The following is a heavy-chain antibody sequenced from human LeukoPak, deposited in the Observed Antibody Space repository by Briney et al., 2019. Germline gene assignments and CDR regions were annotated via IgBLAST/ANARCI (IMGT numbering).Heavy chain of an antibody. J-gene: IGHJ4*02. V-gene: IGHV1-2*02. CDR2: INPNSGGT. Sequence: ASVKVSCKASGYTFTGYYMHWVRQAPGQGLEWMGWINPNSGGTNYAQKLQGRVTVTRDTSISTAYMELSRLTSDDTAVYYCARDFYYSGSGAFDLWGQGALVTVSS. CDR3: ARDFYYSGSGAFDL. CDR1: GYTFTGYY. D-gene: IGHD3-10*01.